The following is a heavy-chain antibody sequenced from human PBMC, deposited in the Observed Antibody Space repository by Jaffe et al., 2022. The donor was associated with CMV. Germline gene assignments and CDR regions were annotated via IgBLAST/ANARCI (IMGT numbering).Heavy chain of an antibody. J-gene: IGHJ6*02. CDR3: ARSGSSCQQPPCNYYGMDV. D-gene: IGHD2-15*01. CDR2: IIPIFGTA. V-gene: IGHV1-69*01. CDR1: GGTFSSYA. Sequence: QVQLVQSGAEVKKPGSSVKVSCKASGGTFSSYAISWVRQAPGQGLEWMGGIIPIFGTANYAQKFQGRVTITADESTSTAYMELSSLRSEDTAVYYCARSGSSCQQPPCNYYGMDVWGQGTTVTVSS.